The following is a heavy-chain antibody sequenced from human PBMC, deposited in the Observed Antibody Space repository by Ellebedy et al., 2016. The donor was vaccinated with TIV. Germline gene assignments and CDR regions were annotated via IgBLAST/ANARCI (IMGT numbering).Heavy chain of an antibody. CDR3: ARTMTTVTLGAFDI. CDR2: IDWDDDK. Sequence: SGPTLVKPPQPLTLNCPFSGFSLSTSGMCVSWIRQPPVNALEWLARIDWDDDKYYSTSLKTRLTISKDTSKNQVVLTMTNMDPVDTATYYCARTMTTVTLGAFDIWGQGTMVTVSS. D-gene: IGHD4-17*01. V-gene: IGHV2-70*11. J-gene: IGHJ3*02. CDR1: GFSLSTSGMC.